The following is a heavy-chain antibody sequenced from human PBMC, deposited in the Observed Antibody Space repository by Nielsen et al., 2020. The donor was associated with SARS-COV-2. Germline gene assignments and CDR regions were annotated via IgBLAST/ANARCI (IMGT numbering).Heavy chain of an antibody. V-gene: IGHV3-7*03. CDR2: IKLDGSEK. J-gene: IGHJ3*02. D-gene: IGHD3-3*01. CDR1: GFNFRGYW. Sequence: GGSLRLSCVVSGFNFRGYWMTWVRQAPGKGLEWVGNIKLDGSEKYYVDSVKGRFAISRDNFKNTLYLQMNSLRADDTAIYYCAKDRGASVRFLEADAFDMWGQGTMVTVSS. CDR3: AKDRGASVRFLEADAFDM.